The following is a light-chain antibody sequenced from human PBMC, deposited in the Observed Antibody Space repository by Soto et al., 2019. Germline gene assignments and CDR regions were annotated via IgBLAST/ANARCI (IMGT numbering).Light chain of an antibody. J-gene: IGLJ3*02. V-gene: IGLV2-14*03. CDR1: SSDVGGHNF. CDR3: ASKTASTFVL. Sequence: QSALTQPASVSGSPGQSITISCTGTSSDVGGHNFVSWYQQHPGKAPKLMIYEVTYRPSGVSNRFTGSKSGNTASLTISGLLAEDEATYYCASKTASTFVLFDGGTKVTVL. CDR2: EVT.